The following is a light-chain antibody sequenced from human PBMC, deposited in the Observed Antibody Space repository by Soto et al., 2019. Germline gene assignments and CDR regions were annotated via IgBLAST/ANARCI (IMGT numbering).Light chain of an antibody. J-gene: IGKJ5*01. Sequence: DIQMTQSPSTLSASVGDSVTITCRASQNIASWLAWYQQTPGKAPKLLIYGASTSESGVPSRFRGSGSGTEFTLTIRSLQPGDFATYYCQQYTTYSATFGQGTRLEIK. V-gene: IGKV1-5*01. CDR2: GAS. CDR1: QNIASW. CDR3: QQYTTYSAT.